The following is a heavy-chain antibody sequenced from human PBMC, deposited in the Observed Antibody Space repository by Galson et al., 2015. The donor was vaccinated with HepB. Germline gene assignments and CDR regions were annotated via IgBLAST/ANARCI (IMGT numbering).Heavy chain of an antibody. Sequence: SLRLSCAASGFIFRYHAMSWVRQAPGKGLEWVSGISGNGDATYFADSVKGRFTISRDNSRNTLYLQMNSLRAEDTAVYYCARALIVGATTGYYGVDVWGQGTTVTVSS. J-gene: IGHJ6*02. CDR2: ISGNGDAT. CDR3: ARALIVGATTGYYGVDV. V-gene: IGHV3-23*01. CDR1: GFIFRYHA. D-gene: IGHD1-26*01.